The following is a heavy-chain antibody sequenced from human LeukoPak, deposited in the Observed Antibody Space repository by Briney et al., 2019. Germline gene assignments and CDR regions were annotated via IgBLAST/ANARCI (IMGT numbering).Heavy chain of an antibody. CDR3: ARDDYVWGSYRCFDY. V-gene: IGHV1-24*01. D-gene: IGHD3-16*02. J-gene: IGHJ4*02. Sequence: ASVKVSCKVSGYTLTELSMHWVRQAPGKGLEWMGGFDPKDGETIYAQKFQGRVTMTEDTSTDTAYMELSSLRSEDTAVYYCARDDYVWGSYRCFDYWGQGTLVTVSS. CDR2: FDPKDGET. CDR1: GYTLTELS.